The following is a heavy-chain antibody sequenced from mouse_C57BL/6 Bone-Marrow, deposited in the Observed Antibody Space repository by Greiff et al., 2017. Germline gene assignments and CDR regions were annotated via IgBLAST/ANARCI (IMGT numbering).Heavy chain of an antibody. CDR1: GYTFTSYW. V-gene: IGHV1-50*01. CDR3: ASYDCFAY. CDR2: IDPSDSYT. J-gene: IGHJ3*01. D-gene: IGHD2-4*01. Sequence: QVQLQQPGAELVKPGASVKLSCKASGYTFTSYWMQWVKQRPGQGLEWIGEIDPSDSYTNYNQKFKGKATLTVDTSSSTAYMQLSSLTSEDSAVYYCASYDCFAYWGQGTLVTVSA.